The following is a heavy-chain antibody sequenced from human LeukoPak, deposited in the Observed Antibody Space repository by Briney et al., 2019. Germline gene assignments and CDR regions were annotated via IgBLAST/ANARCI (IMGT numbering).Heavy chain of an antibody. V-gene: IGHV3-11*01. CDR2: ISRSGNSI. J-gene: IGHJ4*02. D-gene: IGHD3-22*01. Sequence: GGSLRLSCAASGFTFSDYSMSWIRQAPGKGLEWLSYISRSGNSIFSADPVKGRFTISRDNAKNSLYLQLNSLKADDTAVYYCVRDSYDASGCIDSWGQGTQVTVSS. CDR3: VRDSYDASGCIDS. CDR1: GFTFSDYS.